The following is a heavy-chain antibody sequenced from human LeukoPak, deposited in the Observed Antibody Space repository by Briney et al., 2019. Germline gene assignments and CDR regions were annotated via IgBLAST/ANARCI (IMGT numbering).Heavy chain of an antibody. Sequence: GGSLRLSCAASGFTFSSYAMHWVRQAPGKGLEWVAVISYDGSNKYYADSVKGRFTISRDNSKNTLYLQMNSLRAEDTAVYYCAKGTNYYDSSGSSRGAFDIWGQGTMVTVSS. CDR3: AKGTNYYDSSGSSRGAFDI. J-gene: IGHJ3*02. CDR1: GFTFSSYA. V-gene: IGHV3-30-3*01. D-gene: IGHD3-22*01. CDR2: ISYDGSNK.